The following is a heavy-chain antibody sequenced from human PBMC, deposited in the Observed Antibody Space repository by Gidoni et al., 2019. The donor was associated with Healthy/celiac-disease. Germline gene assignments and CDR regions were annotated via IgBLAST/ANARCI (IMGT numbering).Heavy chain of an antibody. CDR2: INHSGST. V-gene: IGHV4-34*01. Sequence: QVQLQQWGAGLLKPSETLSLTCAVYGGSFSGYYWSWIRQPPGKGLEWIGEINHSGSTNYNPSLKSRVTISVDTSKNQFSLKLSSVTAADTAVYYCARAGPKYYYDSSGPRGHNWFDPWGQGTLVTVSS. J-gene: IGHJ5*02. CDR3: ARAGPKYYYDSSGPRGHNWFDP. CDR1: GGSFSGYY. D-gene: IGHD3-22*01.